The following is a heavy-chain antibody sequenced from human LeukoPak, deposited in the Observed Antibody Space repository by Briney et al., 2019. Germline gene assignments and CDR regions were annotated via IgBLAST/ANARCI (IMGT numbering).Heavy chain of an antibody. CDR1: GGSFSGYY. V-gene: IGHV4-34*01. D-gene: IGHD2-2*01. CDR3: ARDRPGYCSSTSCYAILY. Sequence: SETLSLTCAVYGGSFSGYYWSWIRQPPGKGLEWIGEINHSGSTNYNPSLKSRVTISVDTSKNQFSLKLSSVTAADTAVCYCARDRPGYCSSTSCYAILYWGQGTLVTVSS. J-gene: IGHJ4*02. CDR2: INHSGST.